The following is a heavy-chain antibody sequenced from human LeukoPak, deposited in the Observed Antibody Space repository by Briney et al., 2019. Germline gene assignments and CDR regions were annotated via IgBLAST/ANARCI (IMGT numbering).Heavy chain of an antibody. CDR2: IYPGDSDT. J-gene: IGHJ4*02. Sequence: GESLKISCQGSVYTFTTYWIGWVRQMPGKGLEWMGIIYPGDSDTRYSPSFQGQVTISADKPISTAYLQWSSLKASDTAMYCCATSGSGWDFDYWGQGTLVTVSS. V-gene: IGHV5-51*04. CDR1: VYTFTTYW. D-gene: IGHD6-19*01. CDR3: ATSGSGWDFDY.